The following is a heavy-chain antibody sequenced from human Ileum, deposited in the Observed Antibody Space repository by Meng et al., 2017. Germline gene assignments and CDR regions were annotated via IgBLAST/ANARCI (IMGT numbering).Heavy chain of an antibody. CDR1: GRSLSRRDW. Sequence: QVPLQESAPGVVAPSGTLSLTSAVSGRSLSRRDWWSWVRQPPGEGLEWIAEMNLGGSPNYNPSLKSRVTMSVDKSNDHLSLQLTSVTAADTAVYYCAHIFDSWGQGTLVTVSS. CDR2: MNLGGSP. CDR3: AHIFDS. V-gene: IGHV4-4*02. J-gene: IGHJ4*02.